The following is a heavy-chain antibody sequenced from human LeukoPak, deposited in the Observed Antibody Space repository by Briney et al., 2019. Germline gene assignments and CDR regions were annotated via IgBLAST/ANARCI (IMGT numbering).Heavy chain of an antibody. D-gene: IGHD2-2*01. CDR3: ARLPSTVPADFDY. CDR2: ISSSGSTI. J-gene: IGHJ4*02. V-gene: IGHV3-11*04. CDR1: GFTFSDYY. Sequence: GGSLRLSCAASGFTFSDYYMSWIRQAPGKGLEWVSYISSSGSTIYYADSVKGRFTISRDNSKNTLYLQMNSLRAEDTAVYYCARLPSTVPADFDYWGQGTLVTVSS.